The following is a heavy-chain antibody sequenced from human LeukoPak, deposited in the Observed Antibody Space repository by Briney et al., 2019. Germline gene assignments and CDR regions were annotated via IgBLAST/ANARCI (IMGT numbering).Heavy chain of an antibody. Sequence: SETLSLTCTVSGGSISRYYWSWIRQPPGKGLEWIGYIYYSGSTNYNPSLKSRVTISVDTSKNQFSLKLSSVTAADTAVYYCATAYYSDSSGYSPFDPWGQGTLVTVSS. J-gene: IGHJ5*02. CDR3: ATAYYSDSSGYSPFDP. CDR1: GGSISRYY. CDR2: IYYSGST. V-gene: IGHV4-59*01. D-gene: IGHD3-22*01.